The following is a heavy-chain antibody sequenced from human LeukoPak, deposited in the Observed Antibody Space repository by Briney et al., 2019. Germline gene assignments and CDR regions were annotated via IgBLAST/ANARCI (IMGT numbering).Heavy chain of an antibody. D-gene: IGHD4-11*01. CDR2: ISSSSSYI. J-gene: IGHJ4*02. Sequence: KTGGSLRLSCAASGFTFSIYSMNWVRQAPGKGPEWVSSISSSSSYIYYADSVKGRFTISRDNAKNSLYLQMNSLKAEDTAVYYCARVGTVTKGDYWGQGTLVTVSS. CDR3: ARVGTVTKGDY. CDR1: GFTFSIYS. V-gene: IGHV3-21*01.